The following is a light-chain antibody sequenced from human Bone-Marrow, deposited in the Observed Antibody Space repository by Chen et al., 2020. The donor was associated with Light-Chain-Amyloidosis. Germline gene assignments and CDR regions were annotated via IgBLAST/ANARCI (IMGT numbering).Light chain of an antibody. CDR3: SSYTSSSTPNV. J-gene: IGLJ1*01. CDR1: SSDVGGYNY. CDR2: DVS. V-gene: IGLV2-14*01. Sequence: QSALTQPASVSGSPGQSITISCTGTSSDVGGYNYVSWYQQHPGKAPKLMIYDVSNRPSGVSNLFAGSKSGTTASLTIYGLKAEDEADYYCSSYTSSSTPNVFGTGTKVTVL.